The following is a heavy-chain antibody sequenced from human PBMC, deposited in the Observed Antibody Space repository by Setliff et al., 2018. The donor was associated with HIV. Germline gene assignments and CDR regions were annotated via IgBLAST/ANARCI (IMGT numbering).Heavy chain of an antibody. Sequence: GGSLRLSCAASGFTFSSYWMNWVRQAPGKGLEWVANIKQDGREKYYVDSVKGRFAISRDNAKNSLYLQMNSLRAEDTAVYYCARDPRFDAFDIWGQGTMVTVSS. CDR3: ARDPRFDAFDI. CDR2: IKQDGREK. J-gene: IGHJ3*02. CDR1: GFTFSSYW. V-gene: IGHV3-7*01.